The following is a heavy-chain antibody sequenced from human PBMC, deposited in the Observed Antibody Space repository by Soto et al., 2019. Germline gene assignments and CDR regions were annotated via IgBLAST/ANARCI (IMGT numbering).Heavy chain of an antibody. V-gene: IGHV1-58*01. Sequence: GASVKVSCKASGFTFTSSAVQWVRQARGQRLEWIGWIVVGSGNTNYAQKFQERVTITRDMSTSTAYMELSSLRSEDTAVYYCAARYCTNGVCYLTEIDYWGQGTLVTVSS. J-gene: IGHJ4*02. CDR3: AARYCTNGVCYLTEIDY. CDR2: IVVGSGNT. D-gene: IGHD2-8*01. CDR1: GFTFTSSA.